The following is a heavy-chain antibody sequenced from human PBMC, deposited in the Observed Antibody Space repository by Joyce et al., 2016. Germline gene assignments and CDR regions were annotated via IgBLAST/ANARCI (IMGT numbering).Heavy chain of an antibody. Sequence: EVQLVESGGGLVKPGGSLRLSCAASGFSFSNAWVTWVRQAPGKGLAWVGRVKSKSQGWTTDYAAPVKGRFTISRDDSRDTAYLQMNSLKSEDTGVYFCVTGLCIGTACHWDDAFDVWGQGTMVTVSS. CDR3: VTGLCIGTACHWDDAFDV. CDR2: VKSKSQGWTT. V-gene: IGHV3-15*01. D-gene: IGHD2-2*01. J-gene: IGHJ3*01. CDR1: GFSFSNAW.